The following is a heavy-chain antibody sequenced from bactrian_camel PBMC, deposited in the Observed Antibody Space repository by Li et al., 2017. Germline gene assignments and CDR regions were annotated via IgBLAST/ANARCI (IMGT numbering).Heavy chain of an antibody. V-gene: IGHV3S55*01. Sequence: VESGGGSVQAGGSLRLSCTTSHLSIDSYCMAFFREAPGNEREGVATIDVTESTAYADSVKGRSTISKDNGKKSLYLKMNSLKPEDTGMYYCAFGHGVFLSRLARDFAYWGQGTQVTVS. CDR3: AFGHGVFLSRLARDFAY. CDR2: IDVTEST. D-gene: IGHD3*01. CDR1: HLSIDSYC. J-gene: IGHJ6*01.